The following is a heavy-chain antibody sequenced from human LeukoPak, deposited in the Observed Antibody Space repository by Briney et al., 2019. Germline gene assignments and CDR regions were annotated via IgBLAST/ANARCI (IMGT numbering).Heavy chain of an antibody. CDR2: IIPIFGTA. CDR3: ARGPRAWVYAPKGFDY. D-gene: IGHD2-8*01. Sequence: SVKVSCKASGGTFSSYAISWVRQAPGQGLEWMGGIIPIFGTANYAQKFQGRVTITADESTSTAYMELSSLRSEDTAVYYCARGPRAWVYAPKGFDYWGQGTLVTVSS. V-gene: IGHV1-69*13. CDR1: GGTFSSYA. J-gene: IGHJ4*02.